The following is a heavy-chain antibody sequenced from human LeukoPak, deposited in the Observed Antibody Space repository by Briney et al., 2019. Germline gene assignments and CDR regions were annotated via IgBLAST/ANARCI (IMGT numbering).Heavy chain of an antibody. CDR3: ARGWQINSSGGFVDP. Sequence: VASVRVSCKASVYTFTDYYVHWIRQAPGQGLEWMGLINSNTGGTYVAQKFQGRVTMTRDTSIITAYMELSRLTSDDTTVYYCARGWQINSSGGFVDPWGQGTLVTVSS. V-gene: IGHV1-2*02. D-gene: IGHD6-6*01. J-gene: IGHJ5*02. CDR2: INSNTGGT. CDR1: VYTFTDYY.